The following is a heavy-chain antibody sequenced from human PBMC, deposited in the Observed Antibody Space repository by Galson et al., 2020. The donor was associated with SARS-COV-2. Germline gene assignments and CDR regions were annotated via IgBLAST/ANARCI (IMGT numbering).Heavy chain of an antibody. D-gene: IGHD3-16*01. Sequence: PQTPSHSCAVHRGSFSVYFWTSIRQAPGKGREWIGELNSGGDTKYTPSLRSRAILSLHPSRQQFSLKLTSVSAADTALYFCARGHQGVVPSPVRGLGPVYSYYCMDVWGKGTTGTVCS. CDR1: RGSFSVYF. CDR2: LNSGGDT. J-gene: IGHJ6*03. CDR3: ARGHQGVVPSPVRGLGPVYSYYCMDV. V-gene: IGHV4-34*01.